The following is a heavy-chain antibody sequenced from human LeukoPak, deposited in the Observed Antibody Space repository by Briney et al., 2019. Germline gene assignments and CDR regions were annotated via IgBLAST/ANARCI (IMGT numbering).Heavy chain of an antibody. Sequence: GGSLRLSCAASGFTFSSYAMSWVRQAPGKGLEWVSAISGSGGSTYYADSVKGRFTISRDNSKNTLYLQMNSLRAEDTAVYYCAKHVWFGESDKYPQSGADYWGQGTLVTVSS. V-gene: IGHV3-23*01. CDR3: AKHVWFGESDKYPQSGADY. J-gene: IGHJ4*02. CDR1: GFTFSSYA. D-gene: IGHD3-10*01. CDR2: ISGSGGST.